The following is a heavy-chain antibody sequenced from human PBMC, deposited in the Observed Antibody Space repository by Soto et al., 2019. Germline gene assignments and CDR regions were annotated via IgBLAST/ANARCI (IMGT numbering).Heavy chain of an antibody. V-gene: IGHV4-39*01. CDR3: ARHAGTYTALRAYSLDY. CDR1: GGSISSDSYY. CDR2: VYYTGST. Sequence: QLQLQESGPGLVKPSETRSLTCTVSGGSISSDSYYWAWIRQPPGKGLEWIGNVYYTGSTYYNPSLKSRVTISDDTSKNQSSLRLSSVTAAYTAVYYGARHAGTYTALRAYSLDYWGQGTQVTVS. J-gene: IGHJ4*02. D-gene: IGHD2-21*01.